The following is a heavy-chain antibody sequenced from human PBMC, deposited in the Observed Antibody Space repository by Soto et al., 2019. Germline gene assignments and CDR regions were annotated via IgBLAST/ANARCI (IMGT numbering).Heavy chain of an antibody. V-gene: IGHV3-23*01. J-gene: IGHJ4*02. CDR1: GFTFSSYA. CDR3: AKGRESDGYYGSDFDY. CDR2: ISGSGGST. Sequence: VQLLESGGGLVQPGGSLRLSCAASGFTFSSYAMSWVRQAPGKGLEWVSAISGSGGSTYYADSVKGRFTISRDNSKNSLYLQMNSLRAEDTAVYYGAKGRESDGYYGSDFDYWGQGTLVTVSS. D-gene: IGHD1-26*01.